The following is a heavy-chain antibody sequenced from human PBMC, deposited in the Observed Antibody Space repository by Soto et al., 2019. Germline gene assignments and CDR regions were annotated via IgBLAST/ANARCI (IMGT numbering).Heavy chain of an antibody. J-gene: IGHJ6*02. CDR1: RFTFSNAW. D-gene: IGHD3-3*01. Sequence: PGGSLRLSCAASRFTFSNAWMSWVRQAPGKGLEWVGRIKSKSDGGTTDYAAPVKGRFTISRDDSQNTLYLLMNSLKTEDTAVYYCTTDPQYYDFWSGKIMDVWGQGTTVTVSS. CDR2: IKSKSDGGTT. V-gene: IGHV3-15*01. CDR3: TTDPQYYDFWSGKIMDV.